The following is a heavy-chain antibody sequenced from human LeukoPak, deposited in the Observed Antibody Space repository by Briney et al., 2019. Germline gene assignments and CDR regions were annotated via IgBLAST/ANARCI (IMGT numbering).Heavy chain of an antibody. CDR3: ARDVDYYATDY. J-gene: IGHJ4*02. CDR1: GFSLSGYW. Sequence: GGSLCLSCAASGFSLSGYWMSWVRQAPGQGLEWVANIGKDGSWIHYADSVKGRFTISRDNAKNSLSLQMNSLRADDMAIYYCARDVDYYATDYWGQGTLVTVSS. CDR2: IGKDGSWI. D-gene: IGHD2-2*01. V-gene: IGHV3-7*01.